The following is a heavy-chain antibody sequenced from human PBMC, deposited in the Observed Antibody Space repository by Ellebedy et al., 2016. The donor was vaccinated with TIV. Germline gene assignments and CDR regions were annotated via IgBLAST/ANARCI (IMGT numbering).Heavy chain of an antibody. CDR3: ATEKEGGDFWSGYLY. V-gene: IGHV1-24*01. CDR1: GYRFTEVP. CDR2: FNPEEAVI. Sequence: ASVKVSCXVSGYRFTEVPIHWVRQAPGKGLEWMGGFNPEEAVIVYAQKFQGRVTMTDDTATDTAYMELRSLRSDDTAIYYCATEKEGGDFWSGYLYWGQGSRVTVSS. J-gene: IGHJ4*02. D-gene: IGHD3-3*01.